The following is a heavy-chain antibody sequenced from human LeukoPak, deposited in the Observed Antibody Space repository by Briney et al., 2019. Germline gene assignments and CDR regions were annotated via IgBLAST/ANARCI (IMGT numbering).Heavy chain of an antibody. J-gene: IGHJ4*02. D-gene: IGHD5-18*01. CDR1: GYSFTSYW. CDR3: AKGTSYSYAYHDC. V-gene: IGHV3-23*01. CDR2: ISGSGGST. Sequence: GESLKISCKGSGYSFTSYWIGWVRQAPGKGLEWVSAISGSGGSTYYADSVKGRFTISRDNSKSTLYLQMNSLRAEDTAVYYCAKGTSYSYAYHDCWGQGTLVTVSS.